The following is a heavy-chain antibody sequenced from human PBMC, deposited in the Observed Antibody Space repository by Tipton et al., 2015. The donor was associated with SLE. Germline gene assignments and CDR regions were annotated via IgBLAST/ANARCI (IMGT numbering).Heavy chain of an antibody. CDR1: GFTFDDYA. Sequence: SLRLSCAASGFTFDDYAMHWVRQAPGKGLEWVSGISWNSGSIGYADSVKGRFTISRDNAKNSLYLQMNSLRAEDTALYYCAKGRSSSAPLVYWGQVTLVPVAS. CDR2: ISWNSGSI. J-gene: IGHJ4*02. D-gene: IGHD6-25*01. CDR3: AKGRSSSAPLVY. V-gene: IGHV3-9*01.